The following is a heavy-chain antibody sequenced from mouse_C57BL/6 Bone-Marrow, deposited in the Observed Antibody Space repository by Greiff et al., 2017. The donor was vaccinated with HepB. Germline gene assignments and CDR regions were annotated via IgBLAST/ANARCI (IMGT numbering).Heavy chain of an antibody. Sequence: VKLQESGPGLVQPSQSLSITCTVSGFSLTSYGVHWVRQSPGKGLEWLGVIWSGGSTDYNAAFISRLGISKDNSKSHFFFKKNRLHTDDTAIYYGARRSSPYYYAMDDWGQGTSVTVSS. CDR2: IWSGGST. CDR1: GFSLTSYG. J-gene: IGHJ4*01. V-gene: IGHV2-2*01. D-gene: IGHD6-1*01. CDR3: ARRSSPYYYAMDD.